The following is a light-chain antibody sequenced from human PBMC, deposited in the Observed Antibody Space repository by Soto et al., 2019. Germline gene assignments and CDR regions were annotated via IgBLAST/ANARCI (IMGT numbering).Light chain of an antibody. CDR2: KAS. J-gene: IGKJ1*01. CDR1: QSVSNW. CDR3: QQYNYYWT. V-gene: IGKV1-5*03. Sequence: DIQMTQSPSTLSASVGDRVTISCRASQSVSNWLASYQQKPGKAPKLLIYKASSLESGVPSRFSGSGSGTEFTLTISSLQPDDFATYYCQQYNYYWTFGQGTKVEIK.